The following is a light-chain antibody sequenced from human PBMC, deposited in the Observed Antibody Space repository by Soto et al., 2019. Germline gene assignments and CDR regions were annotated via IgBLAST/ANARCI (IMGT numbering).Light chain of an antibody. CDR2: DNN. J-gene: IGLJ1*01. V-gene: IGLV1-51*01. CDR1: ASNIGNDY. CDR3: GAWDSSLNVYV. Sequence: QSVLTQPPSVSAAPGHKVTISCSGTASNIGNDYVSWYQQLPGEAPQLLIYDNNRRPSGIPDRFSGSRSDTSATLGITGLQTGEDADYYCGAWDSSLNVYVFGTGTKVTV.